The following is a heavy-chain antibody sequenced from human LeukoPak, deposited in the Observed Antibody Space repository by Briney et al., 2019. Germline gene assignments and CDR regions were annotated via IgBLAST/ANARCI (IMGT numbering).Heavy chain of an antibody. CDR2: VHYSGTT. D-gene: IGHD1-14*01. CDR1: GGSINGYY. V-gene: IGHV4-59*01. CDR3: ARGSPRAET. Sequence: PSETPSLTCTVSGGSINGYYWSWIRQAPGKGLEWIGYVHYSGTTDYNPSLKSRLTISVDSSKNQFSLKLSSVTTADTAFYYCARGSPRAETWGQGTLVTVSS. J-gene: IGHJ4*02.